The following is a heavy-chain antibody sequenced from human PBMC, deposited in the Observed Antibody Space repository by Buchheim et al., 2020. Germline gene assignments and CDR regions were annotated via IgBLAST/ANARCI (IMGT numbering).Heavy chain of an antibody. J-gene: IGHJ2*01. D-gene: IGHD1-20*01. Sequence: QVQLVQSGAEVKKPGASVKVSCKVSGYTLTELSMHWVRQAPGKGLEWMGGFDPEDGETIYAQKFQGRGTMTEDTSPDKAYMELSSLRSEDTAVYYCATRKYNWNYWYFDLWGRGTL. V-gene: IGHV1-24*01. CDR3: ATRKYNWNYWYFDL. CDR1: GYTLTELS. CDR2: FDPEDGET.